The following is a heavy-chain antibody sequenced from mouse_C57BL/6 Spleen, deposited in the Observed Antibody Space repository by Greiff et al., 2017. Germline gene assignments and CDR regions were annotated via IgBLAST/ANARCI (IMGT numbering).Heavy chain of an antibody. CDR2: IDPETGGT. D-gene: IGHD2-3*01. J-gene: IGHJ3*01. Sequence: QVQLQPSGAELVRPGASVTLSCKASGYTFTDYEMHWVKQTPVHGLEWIGAIDPETGGTASNQKFKGKAILTADKSSSTAYMELRSLTSEDSAVYYCTRNGYYVDWFAYWGQGTLVTVSA. CDR1: GYTFTDYE. V-gene: IGHV1-15*01. CDR3: TRNGYYVDWFAY.